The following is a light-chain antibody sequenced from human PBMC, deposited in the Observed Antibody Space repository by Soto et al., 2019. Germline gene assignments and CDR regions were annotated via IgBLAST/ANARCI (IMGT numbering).Light chain of an antibody. Sequence: EIVLTQSPGTLSLSPGERATLSCRASQSVSSSYLAWYQQKPGQAPRLLIYGASSRATGIPDRFSGSGSGTDSTLTISRLEPEDFEVSYCQHRSNWPPTFGQWTQVDI. CDR1: QSVSSSY. V-gene: IGKV3D-20*02. CDR3: QHRSNWPPT. J-gene: IGKJ1*01. CDR2: GAS.